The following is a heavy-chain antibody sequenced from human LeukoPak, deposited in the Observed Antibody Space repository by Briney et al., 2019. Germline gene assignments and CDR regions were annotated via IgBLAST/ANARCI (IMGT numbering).Heavy chain of an antibody. CDR2: IYYSGGT. CDR3: ARDFGPYCGGACFPFDY. V-gene: IGHV4-39*07. CDR1: GASISSSSYY. D-gene: IGHD2-21*02. Sequence: SETLSLTCTVSGASISSSSYYWGWIRQPPGKGLEWVGSIYYSGGTYYNPSLKSRVTISVDTSKNQFSLKLNSVTAADTAVYYCARDFGPYCGGACFPFDYWGQGTLVTVSS. J-gene: IGHJ4*02.